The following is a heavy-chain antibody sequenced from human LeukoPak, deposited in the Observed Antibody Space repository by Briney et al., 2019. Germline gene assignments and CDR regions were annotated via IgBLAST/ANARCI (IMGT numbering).Heavy chain of an antibody. V-gene: IGHV4-61*02. CDR1: GDSISSGDYY. Sequence: NSSETLSLTCTVSGDSISSGDYYWSWIRQPAGKGLEWIGRISSSGSTNYNPSLKSRVTISVDTSKNQFSLKLNSVTAADTAVYYCARDHLANLASRLFDPWGQGSLVTVSS. J-gene: IGHJ5*02. CDR3: ARDHLANLASRLFDP. D-gene: IGHD3-3*01. CDR2: ISSSGST.